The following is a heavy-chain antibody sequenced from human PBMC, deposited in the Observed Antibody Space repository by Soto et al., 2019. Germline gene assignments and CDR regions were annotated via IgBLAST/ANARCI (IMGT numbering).Heavy chain of an antibody. Sequence: GGSLRLSCAASGFTFSSYAMHWVRQAPGKGLEWVAVISYDGSNKYYADSVKGRFTISRDNSKNTLYLQVNSLRAEDTAVYYCARDGRMTTVITHFDAWGQGTPDTVSS. CDR3: ARDGRMTTVITHFDA. CDR1: GFTFSSYA. J-gene: IGHJ4*02. V-gene: IGHV3-30*17. CDR2: ISYDGSNK. D-gene: IGHD4-17*01.